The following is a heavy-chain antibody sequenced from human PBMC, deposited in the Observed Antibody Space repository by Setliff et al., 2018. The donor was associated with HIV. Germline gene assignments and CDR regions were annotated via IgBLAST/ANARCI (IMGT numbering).Heavy chain of an antibody. J-gene: IGHJ5*02. CDR1: NTSVSGYY. D-gene: IGHD3-10*01. V-gene: IGHV4-34*01. CDR2: INQSGGT. Sequence: SETLSLTCAVYNTSVSGYYWTWTRQSPGRGLEWIGEINQSGGTDYNPSLRGRVYMSLDTSKNQFSLKLLSVTAADSAVYYCARGLGITMVRGIRTFDPWGQGTQVTVSS. CDR3: ARGLGITMVRGIRTFDP.